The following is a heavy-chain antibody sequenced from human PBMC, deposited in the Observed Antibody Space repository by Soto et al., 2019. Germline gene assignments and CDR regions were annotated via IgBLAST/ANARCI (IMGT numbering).Heavy chain of an antibody. D-gene: IGHD5-18*01. CDR3: ARDQPGYSYGYGLGY. V-gene: IGHV3-11*05. Sequence: GGSLRLSCAASGFTFSDYYMSWIRQAPGKGLEWVSYISSSSSYTNYADYVKGRFTTSRDNAKNSLYLQMNSLRAEDTAVYYCARDQPGYSYGYGLGYWGQGTLVTVSS. J-gene: IGHJ4*02. CDR2: ISSSSSYT. CDR1: GFTFSDYY.